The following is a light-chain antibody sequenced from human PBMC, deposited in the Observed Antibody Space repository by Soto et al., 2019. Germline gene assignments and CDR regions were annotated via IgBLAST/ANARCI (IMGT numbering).Light chain of an antibody. CDR3: QQYNSWPPFLVT. CDR2: DAS. Sequence: EIVMTQSPATLSVSPGERATLSCRASQSVSSNLAWYQQKPGQAPRLLIYDASPRATGVPDRFSGSGSGTEFTLTISSLQSEDFAVYYCQQYNSWPPFLVTFGGGTKVEIK. CDR1: QSVSSN. J-gene: IGKJ4*01. V-gene: IGKV3-15*01.